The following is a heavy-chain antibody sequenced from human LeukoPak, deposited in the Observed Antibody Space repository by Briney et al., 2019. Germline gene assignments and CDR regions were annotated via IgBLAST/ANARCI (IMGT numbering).Heavy chain of an antibody. Sequence: PGGSLRLSCAASGFTLSSYAMSWVRQAPGKGLEWVSYISSSGSTIYYADSVKGRFTISRDNAKNSLYLQMNSLRAEDTAVYYCAREEYSGSYSYDYWGQGTLVTVSS. J-gene: IGHJ4*02. D-gene: IGHD1-26*01. CDR2: ISSSGSTI. CDR1: GFTLSSYA. V-gene: IGHV3-48*04. CDR3: AREEYSGSYSYDY.